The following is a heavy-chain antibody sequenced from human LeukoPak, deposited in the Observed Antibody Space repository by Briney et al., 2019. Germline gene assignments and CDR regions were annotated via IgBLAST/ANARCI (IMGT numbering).Heavy chain of an antibody. D-gene: IGHD3-22*01. V-gene: IGHV3-7*05. CDR2: IKQDGSEK. J-gene: IGHJ4*02. CDR1: GFTFSTYW. Sequence: GGSLRLSCAASGFTFSTYWMSWVRQAPGKGLEWVANIKQDGSEKYYVDSVKGRFTISRDNAKNSLYLQMNSLRAEDTAVYYCVTYRNYDSSRSEPRLDYWGQGTLVTVSS. CDR3: VTYRNYDSSRSEPRLDY.